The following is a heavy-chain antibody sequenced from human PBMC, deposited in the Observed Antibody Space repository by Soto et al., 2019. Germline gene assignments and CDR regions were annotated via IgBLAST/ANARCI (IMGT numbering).Heavy chain of an antibody. CDR2: INHSGST. V-gene: IGHV4-34*01. J-gene: IGHJ5*02. D-gene: IGHD3-10*01. CDR1: GGSFSGYY. Sequence: SETLSLTCAVYGGSFSGYYWSWIRQPPGKGLEWIGEINHSGSTNYNPSLKSRVTISVGTSKNQFSLKLSSVTAADTAVYYCARTVKLWFGEEGWFDPWGQGTLVTVSS. CDR3: ARTVKLWFGEEGWFDP.